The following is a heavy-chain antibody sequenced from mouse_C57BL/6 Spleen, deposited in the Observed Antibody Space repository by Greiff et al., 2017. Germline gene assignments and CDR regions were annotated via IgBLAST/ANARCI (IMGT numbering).Heavy chain of an antibody. Sequence: DVKLVESGGGLVKPGGSLKLSCAASGFTFSDYGMHWVRQAPEKGLEWVAYISSGSSTIYYADTVKGRFTISRDNAKNTLFLQMTSLRSEDTAMYYCARAHDYEAMDYWGQGTSVTVSS. CDR1: GFTFSDYG. J-gene: IGHJ4*01. CDR3: ARAHDYEAMDY. CDR2: ISSGSSTI. V-gene: IGHV5-17*01.